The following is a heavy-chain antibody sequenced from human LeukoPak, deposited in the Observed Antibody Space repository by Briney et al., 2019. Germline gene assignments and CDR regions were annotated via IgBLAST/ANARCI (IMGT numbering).Heavy chain of an antibody. CDR2: ISWNSGSI. D-gene: IGHD2-2*01. J-gene: IGHJ4*02. Sequence: GGSLRLSCAASGFTFDDYAMHWVRQAPGKGLEWVSGISWNSGSIGYADSVKGRFTISRDNSKNTLYLQMNSLRAEDTAVYYCAKGVVVAPDMTPFDYWGQGTLVTVSS. V-gene: IGHV3-9*01. CDR3: AKGVVVAPDMTPFDY. CDR1: GFTFDDYA.